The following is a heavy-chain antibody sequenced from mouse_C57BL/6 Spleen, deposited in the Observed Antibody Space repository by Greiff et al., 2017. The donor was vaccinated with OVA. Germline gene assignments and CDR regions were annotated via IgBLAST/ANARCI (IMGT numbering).Heavy chain of an antibody. D-gene: IGHD1-1*01. V-gene: IGHV1-50*01. J-gene: IGHJ1*03. Sequence: QVQLQQPGAELVKPGASVKLSSKASGYTFTSYWMQWVKQRPGQGLEWIGEIDPSDSYTNYNQKFKGKATLTVDTSSSTAYMQLSSLTSEDSAVYYCARSTTGYWYFDVWGTGTTVTVSS. CDR1: GYTFTSYW. CDR3: ARSTTGYWYFDV. CDR2: IDPSDSYT.